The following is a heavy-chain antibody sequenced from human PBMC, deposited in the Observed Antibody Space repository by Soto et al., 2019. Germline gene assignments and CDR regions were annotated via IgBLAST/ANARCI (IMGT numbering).Heavy chain of an antibody. J-gene: IGHJ4*02. CDR3: ASSAAVTLDY. V-gene: IGHV4-34*01. CDR2: INHSGST. Sequence: QVQLQQWGAGLLKPSETLSLTCAVYGGSFSDYYWSWIRQPTGKGLEWIGEINHSGSTNYNPSLKSRVTISVDTCKNQFSLKLSSVTAADTAVYYCASSAAVTLDYWGQGTLVTVSS. D-gene: IGHD3-16*02. CDR1: GGSFSDYY.